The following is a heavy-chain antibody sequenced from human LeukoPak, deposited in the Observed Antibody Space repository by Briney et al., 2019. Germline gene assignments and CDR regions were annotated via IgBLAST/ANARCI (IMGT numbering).Heavy chain of an antibody. J-gene: IGHJ4*02. D-gene: IGHD2-15*01. Sequence: GGSLRLSCAASGFTFSSYSMNWVRQAPGKGLEWVSSISSSSYIYYADSVKGRFTISRDNAKNSLYLQMNSLRAEDTAVYYCARGDHCSAGSCFFDYWGQGTLVTVSS. V-gene: IGHV3-21*01. CDR2: ISSSSYI. CDR1: GFTFSSYS. CDR3: ARGDHCSAGSCFFDY.